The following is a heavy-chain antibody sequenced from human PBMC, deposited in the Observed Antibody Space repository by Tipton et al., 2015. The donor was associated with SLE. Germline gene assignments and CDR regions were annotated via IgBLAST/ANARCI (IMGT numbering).Heavy chain of an antibody. CDR3: ARGKGYDYIWGSYRPPGAFDI. CDR1: GGSISSHY. D-gene: IGHD3-16*02. V-gene: IGHV4-59*11. J-gene: IGHJ3*02. CDR2: IYYSGST. Sequence: GSLRLSCTVSGGSISSHYWSWIRQPPGKGLEWIGYIYYSGSTNYNPSLKSRVTISVDTSKNQFSLKLSSVTAADTAVYYCARGKGYDYIWGSYRPPGAFDIWGQGTMVTVSS.